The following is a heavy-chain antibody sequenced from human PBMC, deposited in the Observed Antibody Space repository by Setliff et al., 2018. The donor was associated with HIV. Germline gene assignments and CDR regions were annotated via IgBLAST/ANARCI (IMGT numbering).Heavy chain of an antibody. V-gene: IGHV1-2*06. D-gene: IGHD5-18*01. J-gene: IGHJ4*02. CDR3: ARTLPQYTNLFDY. CDR1: GYKFTGHH. CDR2: INPNMGDT. Sequence: GGSVKVSCKASGYKFTGHHIQWMRQAPGQGLEWMGRINPNMGDTQYAQKFQGRIVMTRDTSINTVYMELSRLRSDDTAVYYCARTLPQYTNLFDYWGQGTLVTVSS.